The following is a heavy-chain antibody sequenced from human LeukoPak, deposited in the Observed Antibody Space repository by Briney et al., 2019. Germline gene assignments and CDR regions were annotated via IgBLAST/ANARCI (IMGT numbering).Heavy chain of an antibody. J-gene: IGHJ4*03. Sequence: SQTLSLTCTVSGGSISSGGYYWSWIRQHPGKGLEWIGYIYYSGSTYYNPSLKSRVTISVDTSKNQFSLKLSSVTAADTAVYYCARDGSGSYRYFDYWGQGTMVTVTS. CDR3: ARDGSGSYRYFDY. CDR1: GGSISSGGYY. V-gene: IGHV4-31*03. D-gene: IGHD3-10*01. CDR2: IYYSGST.